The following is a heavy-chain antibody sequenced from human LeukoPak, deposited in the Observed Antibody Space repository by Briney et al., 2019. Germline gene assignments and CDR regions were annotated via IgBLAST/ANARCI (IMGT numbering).Heavy chain of an antibody. D-gene: IGHD1-26*01. Sequence: PGGSLRLSCAASGFTFSTYGMHWVRQAPGKGLEWVSFIRYVGINKYYADSVKGRFTISRDNSKNTLYLQMNSLRAEDTAVYYCAKVLVGATEFPYWGQGTLVTVSS. CDR1: GFTFSTYG. CDR3: AKVLVGATEFPY. V-gene: IGHV3-30*02. CDR2: IRYVGINK. J-gene: IGHJ4*02.